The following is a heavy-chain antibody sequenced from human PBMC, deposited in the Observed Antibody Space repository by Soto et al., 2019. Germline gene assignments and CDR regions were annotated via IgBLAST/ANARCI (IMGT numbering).Heavy chain of an antibody. CDR2: IYYSGST. CDR3: ARGWDCSGGSCDDY. V-gene: IGHV4-31*03. Sequence: SETLSLTCPFSGGSISSGGYYWSWIRQHPGKGLEWIGYIYYSGSTYYNPSLKSRVTISVDTSKNQFSLKLSSVTAADTAVYYCARGWDCSGGSCDDYWGQGTLVTVSS. J-gene: IGHJ4*02. D-gene: IGHD2-15*01. CDR1: GGSISSGGYY.